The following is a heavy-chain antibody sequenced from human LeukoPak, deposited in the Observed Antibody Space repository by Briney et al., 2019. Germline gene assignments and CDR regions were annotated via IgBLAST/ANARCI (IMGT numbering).Heavy chain of an antibody. D-gene: IGHD2/OR15-2a*01. V-gene: IGHV3-23*01. CDR1: GFTFSSYA. CDR3: AKEIVFLFGDP. CDR2: IVSDGYKA. Sequence: GGSLGLSCAASGFTFSSYAMSWVRQAPGKGLEWVATIVSDGYKAYYADSVKGRFAISRDNSQSTVHLQMNSLRAEDTATYYCAKEIVFLFGDPWGQGALVTVSS. J-gene: IGHJ5*02.